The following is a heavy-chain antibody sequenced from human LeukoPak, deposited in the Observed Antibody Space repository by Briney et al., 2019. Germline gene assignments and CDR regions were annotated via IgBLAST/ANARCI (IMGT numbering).Heavy chain of an antibody. V-gene: IGHV4-59*01. CDR3: ARALNKMVDY. Sequence: SETLSLTCTVSGGSISSYYWSWIRQPLGKGLEWIGYIYYSGSTNYNPSLKSRVTISVDTSKNQFSLKLSSVTAADTAVYYCARALNKMVDYWGQGTLVTVSS. D-gene: IGHD2-8*01. J-gene: IGHJ4*02. CDR2: IYYSGST. CDR1: GGSISSYY.